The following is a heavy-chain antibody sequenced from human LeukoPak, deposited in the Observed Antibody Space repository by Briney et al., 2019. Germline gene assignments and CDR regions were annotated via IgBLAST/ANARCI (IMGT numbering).Heavy chain of an antibody. CDR1: GFTFSSYA. Sequence: PGGSLRLSCAASGFTFSSYAMSWVRQAPGKGLEWVSAISGSGGSTYYADSVKGRFTISRDNSKNTLYPQMNSLRAEDTAVYYCAKGEPPLYYYDSSGYLYYFDYWGQGTLVTVSS. CDR3: AKGEPPLYYYDSSGYLYYFDY. D-gene: IGHD3-22*01. J-gene: IGHJ4*02. V-gene: IGHV3-23*01. CDR2: ISGSGGST.